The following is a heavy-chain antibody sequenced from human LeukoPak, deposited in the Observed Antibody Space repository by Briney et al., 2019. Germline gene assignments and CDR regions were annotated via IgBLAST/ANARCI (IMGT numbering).Heavy chain of an antibody. CDR1: GGTFSSYA. Sequence: SVKVSCKASGGTFSSYAISWVRQAPGQGLEWMGRIIPIFGIANYAQKFQGRVTTTADKSTSTAYMELSSLRSEDTAVYYCARDPSYSSSWYFDYWGQGTPVTVSS. CDR3: ARDPSYSSSWYFDY. CDR2: IIPIFGIA. D-gene: IGHD6-13*01. V-gene: IGHV1-69*04. J-gene: IGHJ4*02.